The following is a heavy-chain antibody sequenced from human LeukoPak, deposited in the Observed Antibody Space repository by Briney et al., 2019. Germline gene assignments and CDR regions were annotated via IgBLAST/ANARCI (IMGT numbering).Heavy chain of an antibody. D-gene: IGHD3-10*01. CDR1: GFTFSSYA. CDR2: ISSNGGST. CDR3: ARGGPQLLWFGESLDY. J-gene: IGHJ4*02. V-gene: IGHV3-64*01. Sequence: LSGGSLRLSCAASGFTFSSYAMHWVRQAPGKGLEYVSAISSNGGSTYYANSVKGRFTISRDNSKNTLYLQMGSLRAEDMAVYYCARGGPQLLWFGESLDYWGQGTLVTVSS.